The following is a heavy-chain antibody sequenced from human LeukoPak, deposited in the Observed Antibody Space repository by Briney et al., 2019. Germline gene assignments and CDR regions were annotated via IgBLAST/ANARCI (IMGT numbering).Heavy chain of an antibody. CDR2: IIPIFGTA. V-gene: IGHV1-69*13. J-gene: IGHJ4*02. D-gene: IGHD5-18*01. CDR3: ARADTASFDY. CDR1: GYTFTSYD. Sequence: GASVKVSCKASGYTFTSYDINWVRQATGQGLEWMGGIIPIFGTANYAQKFQGRVTITADESTSTAYMELSSLRSEDTAVYYCARADTASFDYWGQGTLVTVPS.